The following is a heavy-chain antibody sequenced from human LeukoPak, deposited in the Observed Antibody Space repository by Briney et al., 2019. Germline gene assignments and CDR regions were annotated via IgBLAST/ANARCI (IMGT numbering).Heavy chain of an antibody. D-gene: IGHD2-15*01. Sequence: GGSLRLSCAASGFTFDDYAMHWVRQAPGKGLEWVSGISWNSGSIGYADSVKGRFTISRDNAKRSLYLQMNSLRDEDTAVYYCARDPASGGFDSWGQGILVTVSS. J-gene: IGHJ4*02. V-gene: IGHV3-9*01. CDR3: ARDPASGGFDS. CDR2: ISWNSGSI. CDR1: GFTFDDYA.